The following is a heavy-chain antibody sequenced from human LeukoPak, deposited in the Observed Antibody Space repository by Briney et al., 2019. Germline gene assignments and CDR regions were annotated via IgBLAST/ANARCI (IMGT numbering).Heavy chain of an antibody. CDR2: IYHSGTT. CDR1: DDSMNNSTYS. Sequence: SETLSLTCSVSDDSMNNSTYSWTWIRQTPGQGLEWIGYIYHSGTTFYNPSLKSRVTISLDGSKNHFFLTLTSMTAADTAVYYCARGLRRIDAFDVWGQGTMVTVSS. J-gene: IGHJ3*01. V-gene: IGHV4-30-2*01. CDR3: ARGLRRIDAFDV. D-gene: IGHD4-17*01.